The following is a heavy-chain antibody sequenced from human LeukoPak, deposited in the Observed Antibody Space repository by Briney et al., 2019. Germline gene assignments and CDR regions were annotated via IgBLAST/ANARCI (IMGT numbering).Heavy chain of an antibody. Sequence: PSETLSLTCTVSGGSISPNYWSWIRQPPGKGLEWIGYIYYSGSTNYSPSLKSRVTMSVDTSRNQFSLKLSSVTAADTAVYYCARGEDGYNYSLDYWGQGTLVTVSS. CDR3: ARGEDGYNYSLDY. CDR1: GGSISPNY. D-gene: IGHD5-24*01. CDR2: IYYSGST. J-gene: IGHJ4*02. V-gene: IGHV4-59*01.